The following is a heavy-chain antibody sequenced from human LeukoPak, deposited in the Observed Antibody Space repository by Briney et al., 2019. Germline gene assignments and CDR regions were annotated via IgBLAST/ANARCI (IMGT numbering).Heavy chain of an antibody. CDR1: GFTFSDYY. CDR3: ARDGSYYEIDY. V-gene: IGHV3-11*05. D-gene: IGHD1-26*01. CDR2: ISGGSSYT. J-gene: IGHJ4*02. Sequence: GGSLRLSCAASGFTFSDYYMTWIRQAPGKGLEWVSYISGGSSYTNYADSVKGRFTISRDNAKNSLYLQMNSLRAEDTAVYYCARDGSYYEIDYWGQGTLVTVSS.